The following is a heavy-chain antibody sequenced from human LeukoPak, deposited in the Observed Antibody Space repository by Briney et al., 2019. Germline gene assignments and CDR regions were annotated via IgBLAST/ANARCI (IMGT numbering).Heavy chain of an antibody. V-gene: IGHV4-61*02. J-gene: IGHJ5*02. CDR3: ARESGRPFWSGYYNP. CDR2: IYTSGST. D-gene: IGHD3-3*01. Sequence: SETLSLTCTVSGGSISSGSYYWSWIRQPAGKGLEWIGRIYTSGSTNYNPSLKSRVSISVDTSKNQFSLKLSSVTAADTAVYYCARESGRPFWSGYYNPWGQGTLVTVSS. CDR1: GGSISSGSYY.